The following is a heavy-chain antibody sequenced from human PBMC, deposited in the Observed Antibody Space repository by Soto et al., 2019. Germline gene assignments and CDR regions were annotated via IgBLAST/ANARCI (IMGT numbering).Heavy chain of an antibody. CDR2: IRAYNGNT. J-gene: IGHJ6*02. D-gene: IGHD3-10*01. CDR3: ARTPPGYGMDV. V-gene: IGHV1-18*04. CDR1: GYTCTSYG. Sequence: QVQLVQSGAEVKKPGASVKVACKASGYTCTSYGISWVRQAPRQGLEWMGWIRAYNGNTNYAQKLQGRVTLTTDTSTSTAYMELRSLRSDDTAVDYCARTPPGYGMDVWGQGTTVTVSS.